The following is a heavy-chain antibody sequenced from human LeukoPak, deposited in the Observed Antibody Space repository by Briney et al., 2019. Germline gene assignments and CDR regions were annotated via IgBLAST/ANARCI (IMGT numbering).Heavy chain of an antibody. CDR3: AKGGQEPLRDYMDV. CDR1: GFTFSSYW. CDR2: IKQDGSEK. V-gene: IGHV3-7*03. D-gene: IGHD3-10*01. Sequence: PGGSLRLSCAASGFTFSSYWMSWVRQAPGKGLEWVANIKQDGSEKYYVDFVKGRFTISRDNAKNSLYLQMNSLRAEDTAVYYCAKGGQEPLRDYMDVWGKGTTVTVSS. J-gene: IGHJ6*03.